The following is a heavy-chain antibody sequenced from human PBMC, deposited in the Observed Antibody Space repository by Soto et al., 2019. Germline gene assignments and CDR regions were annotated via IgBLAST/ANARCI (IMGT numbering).Heavy chain of an antibody. CDR1: GFTFCSYA. CDR2: ISYDGSNK. CDR3: WGSYSSSWHFDY. Sequence: GGSLRLSCAASGFTFCSYAMHWVRQAPGKGLEWVAVISYDGSNKYYADSVKGRFTISRDNSKNTLYLQMNSLRAEDTAVYYCWGSYSSSWHFDYWGQGTLVTVSS. V-gene: IGHV3-30-3*01. J-gene: IGHJ4*02. D-gene: IGHD6-13*01.